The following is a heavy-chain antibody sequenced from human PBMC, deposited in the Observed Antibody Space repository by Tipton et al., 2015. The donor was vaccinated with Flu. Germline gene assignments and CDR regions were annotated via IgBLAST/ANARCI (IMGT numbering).Heavy chain of an antibody. J-gene: IGHJ4*02. CDR2: ISWNSGSI. V-gene: IGHV3-9*01. D-gene: IGHD3-16*01. CDR3: AKSTFGGPGLFDY. CDR1: GFTFDDYA. Sequence: RSLRLSCAASGFTFDDYAMHWVRQAPGKGLEWVSGISWNSGSIGYADSVKGRFTISRDNAKNSLYLQMNSLRAEDTALYYCAKSTFGGPGLFDYWGQGTLVTVSS.